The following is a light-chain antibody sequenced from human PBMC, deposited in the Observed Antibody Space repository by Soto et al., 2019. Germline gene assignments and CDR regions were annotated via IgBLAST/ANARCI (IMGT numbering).Light chain of an antibody. Sequence: QSALTQPASVSGSPGQSITISCTGASSDVGSYSLVSWYQQHPGKAPKLMIYEGSKRPSGVSNRFSGSKSGNTASLTISGLQAEDEADYYCCSYAGTSTSGVFGGGTKVNVL. J-gene: IGLJ3*02. CDR3: CSYAGTSTSGV. CDR1: SSDVGSYSL. V-gene: IGLV2-23*01. CDR2: EGS.